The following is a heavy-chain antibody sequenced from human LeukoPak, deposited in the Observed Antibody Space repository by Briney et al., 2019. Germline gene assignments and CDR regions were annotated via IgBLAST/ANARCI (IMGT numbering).Heavy chain of an antibody. Sequence: GLEWIGEINHSGSTNYNPSLKSRVTISVDTSKNQFSLKLSSVTAADTAVYYCARVENGDYYKDFDCWGQGTLVTVSS. V-gene: IGHV4-34*01. J-gene: IGHJ4*02. D-gene: IGHD4-17*01. CDR2: INHSGST. CDR3: ARVENGDYYKDFDC.